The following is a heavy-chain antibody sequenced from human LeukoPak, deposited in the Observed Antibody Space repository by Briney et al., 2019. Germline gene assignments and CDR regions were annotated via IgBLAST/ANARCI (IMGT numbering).Heavy chain of an antibody. V-gene: IGHV1-2*04. J-gene: IGHJ4*02. CDR3: ARDPLPYYDSSGYLPHYYFDY. CDR1: GYTITGYY. Sequence: GASVKVSCKASGYTITGYYMHWVRQAPGQGLEWMGWINPNSGGTNYAQKFQGWVTMTRDTSISTAYMELSRLRSDDTAVYYCARDPLPYYDSSGYLPHYYFDYWGQGTLVTVSS. D-gene: IGHD3-22*01. CDR2: INPNSGGT.